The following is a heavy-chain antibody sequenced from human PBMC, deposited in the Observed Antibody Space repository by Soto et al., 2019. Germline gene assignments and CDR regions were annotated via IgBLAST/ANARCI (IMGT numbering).Heavy chain of an antibody. CDR1: GGTFSSYA. CDR3: ARWGGGGYSYGLAKDV. CDR2: IIPIFGTA. V-gene: IGHV1-69*06. D-gene: IGHD5-18*01. Sequence: QVQLVQSGAEVKKPGSSVKVSCKASGGTFSSYAISWVRQAPGQGLEWMGGIIPIFGTANYAQKFQGRVTSTADKSTSTAYMELSSLRSEDTAVYYCARWGGGGYSYGLAKDVWGQGTTVTVSS. J-gene: IGHJ6*02.